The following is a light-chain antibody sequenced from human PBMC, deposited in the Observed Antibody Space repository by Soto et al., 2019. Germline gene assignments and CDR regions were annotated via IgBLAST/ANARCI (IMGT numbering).Light chain of an antibody. CDR2: GAS. J-gene: IGKJ1*01. CDR3: QQYGSSPGT. V-gene: IGKV3-20*01. CDR1: QSISDT. Sequence: EIVMTQSPATLSVSPGGRATLSCRASQSISDTLAWYQQKPGQAPRLLFFGASIRATGLPDRFSGGGSGTDFTLTISRLEPEDFALYYCQQYGSSPGTFGQGTKVDIK.